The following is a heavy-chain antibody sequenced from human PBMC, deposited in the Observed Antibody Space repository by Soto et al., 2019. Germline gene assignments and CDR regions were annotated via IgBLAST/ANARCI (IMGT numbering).Heavy chain of an antibody. D-gene: IGHD3-22*01. J-gene: IGHJ1*01. CDR1: GFSFSHAW. CDR3: AKCGYDSSGRLLRYFQH. Sequence: GSLRLSCAASGFSFSHAWMHWVRQAPGKGLEWVGRIKSKTDGGTTDYAAPVKGRFTISRDDSKNTMYLQMNSLKTEDTAVYYCAKCGYDSSGRLLRYFQHWGQGTLVTVSS. CDR2: IKSKTDGGTT. V-gene: IGHV3-15*07.